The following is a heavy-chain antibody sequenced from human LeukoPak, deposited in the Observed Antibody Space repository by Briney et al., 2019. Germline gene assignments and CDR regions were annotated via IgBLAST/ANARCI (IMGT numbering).Heavy chain of an antibody. V-gene: IGHV4-39*01. D-gene: IGHD3-10*01. CDR3: AKQPHAFDNWFDP. CDR2: IYYRGIT. CDR1: GGSISSSSYY. J-gene: IGHJ5*02. Sequence: PSETLSLTCTVSGGSISSSSYYWGWIRQPPGKGLEWIGNIYYRGITYYNPSLKRRVTISVDTSKNQFSLKLSSVTAADTAVYYCAKQPHAFDNWFDPWGQGTLVTVSS.